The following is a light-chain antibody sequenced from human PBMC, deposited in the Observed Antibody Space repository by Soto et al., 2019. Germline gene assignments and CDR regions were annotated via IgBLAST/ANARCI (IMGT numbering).Light chain of an antibody. J-gene: IGKJ1*01. V-gene: IGKV1-5*01. CDR3: HQYNSFWT. Sequence: DIQMTQSPSTLSASVGDRVTITCRASQSISSWLAWYQQKPGKAPKLLIYDASSLESGVPSRVSGSGSGTEFTLTISSLQTDDFAAYYCHQYNSFWTFGQGTKVEIK. CDR1: QSISSW. CDR2: DAS.